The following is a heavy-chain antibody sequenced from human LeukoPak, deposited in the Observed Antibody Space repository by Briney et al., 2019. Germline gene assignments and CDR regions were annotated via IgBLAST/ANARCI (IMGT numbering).Heavy chain of an antibody. J-gene: IGHJ3*02. D-gene: IGHD1-26*01. CDR3: GGGSSRNAFDI. CDR1: GGSISSSSYY. CDR2: IYYSGST. Sequence: SETLSLTCTVSGGSISSSSYYWGWIRQPPRKGLEWIGNIYYSGSTYYNPSVKSRVTISVDTSKNQFSLKLSSVTAADTAVYYCGGGSSRNAFDIWGQGTMVTVSS. V-gene: IGHV4-39*01.